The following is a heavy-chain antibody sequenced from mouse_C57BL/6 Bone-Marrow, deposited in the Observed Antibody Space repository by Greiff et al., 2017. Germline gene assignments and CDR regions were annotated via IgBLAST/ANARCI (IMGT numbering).Heavy chain of an antibody. Sequence: QVQLQQPGAELVRPGSSVKLSCKASGYTFTSYWMHWVKQRPIQGLEWIGNIDPSDSDTHYNQKFKDKATLTVDKSSSTAYMQLSSLTSEDSAVYYCGRDGVVGRGYYAMDDWGQGTSVTVSS. J-gene: IGHJ4*01. V-gene: IGHV1-52*01. CDR2: IDPSDSDT. CDR3: GRDGVVGRGYYAMDD. D-gene: IGHD1-1*02. CDR1: GYTFTSYW.